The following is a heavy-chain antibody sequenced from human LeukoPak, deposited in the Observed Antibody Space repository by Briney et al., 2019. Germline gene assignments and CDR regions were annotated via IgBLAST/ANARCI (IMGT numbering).Heavy chain of an antibody. Sequence: SESLSLTCTVSGGSIGSNYWTWIRLPPGKGLECIGYIYYTGATNYNPSLKSRVTISVDTSKNQFSLKMTSVTAADTAVYFCAKYGNSGWVIDNWGQGTLVTVSS. J-gene: IGHJ4*02. CDR1: GGSIGSNY. CDR3: AKYGNSGWVIDN. D-gene: IGHD6-19*01. CDR2: IYYTGAT. V-gene: IGHV4-59*08.